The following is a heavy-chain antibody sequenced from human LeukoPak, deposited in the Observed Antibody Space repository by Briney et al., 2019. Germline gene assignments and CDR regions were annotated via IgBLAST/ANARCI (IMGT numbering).Heavy chain of an antibody. V-gene: IGHV3-33*06. CDR3: AKDKGATVNWFDP. J-gene: IGHJ5*02. D-gene: IGHD1-26*01. Sequence: GGSPRLSCAASGFTFSSYGMHWVPQAPGKGLEWVAVIWYDGSNKYYADSVKGRFTISRDNSKNTLYLQMNSLRAEDTAVYYCAKDKGATVNWFDPWGQGTLVTVSS. CDR2: IWYDGSNK. CDR1: GFTFSSYG.